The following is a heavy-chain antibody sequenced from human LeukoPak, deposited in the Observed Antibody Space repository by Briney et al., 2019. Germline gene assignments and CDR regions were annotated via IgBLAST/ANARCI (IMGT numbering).Heavy chain of an antibody. V-gene: IGHV4-59*08. CDR1: SSSISSYY. CDR2: IFSGGIT. J-gene: IGHJ6*02. D-gene: IGHD2-2*01. CDR3: ARGVCTSSYCYAGDYGLDV. Sequence: SETLSLTCTVSSSSISSYYWSWIRQPPGKGLEWIGYIFSGGITNYNPSLKSRTTISLDTSESQFSLTVTSVTAADTAVYYCARGVCTSSYCYAGDYGLDVWGQGTTVTVSS.